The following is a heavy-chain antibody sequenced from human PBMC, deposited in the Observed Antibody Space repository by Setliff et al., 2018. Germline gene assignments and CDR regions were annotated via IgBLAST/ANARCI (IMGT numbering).Heavy chain of an antibody. CDR3: ARQAPSSSWTYYYYYGMDV. D-gene: IGHD6-13*01. CDR1: GGSISSRSYY. Sequence: PSETLSLTCTVSGGSISSRSYYWGWIRQPPGKGLEWIGSIYYSGSTYYNPSLKSRVTISVDTSKNQFSLKLSSVTAADTAVYYCARQAPSSSWTYYYYYGMDVWGQGTTVTVSS. CDR2: IYYSGST. J-gene: IGHJ6*02. V-gene: IGHV4-39*01.